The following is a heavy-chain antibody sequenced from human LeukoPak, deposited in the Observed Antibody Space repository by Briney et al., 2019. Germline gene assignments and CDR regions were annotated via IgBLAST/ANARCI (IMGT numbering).Heavy chain of an antibody. CDR2: INPNSGGT. Sequence: GASVKVSCKASGYTFTGYYMHWVRQAPGQGLEWMGRINPNSGGTNYAQKFQGRVTITTDESTSTAYMGLSSLRSEDTAVYYCAREVWEDSNSPNWFDPWGQGTLVTVSS. CDR1: GYTFTGYY. J-gene: IGHJ5*02. CDR3: AREVWEDSNSPNWFDP. V-gene: IGHV1-2*06. D-gene: IGHD4-11*01.